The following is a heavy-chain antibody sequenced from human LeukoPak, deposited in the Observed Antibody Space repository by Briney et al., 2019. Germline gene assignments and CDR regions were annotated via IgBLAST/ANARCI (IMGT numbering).Heavy chain of an antibody. Sequence: PSQTLSLTCTVSGGSISSGSYYWSWVRQPAGKGLEWIGSIYYSGSTYYNPSLKSRVTISVDTSKNQFSLKLSSVTAADTAVYYCARHVYYGSGSYEFDYWGQGTLVTVSS. CDR1: GGSISSGSYY. CDR2: IYYSGST. V-gene: IGHV4-39*01. D-gene: IGHD3-10*01. CDR3: ARHVYYGSGSYEFDY. J-gene: IGHJ4*02.